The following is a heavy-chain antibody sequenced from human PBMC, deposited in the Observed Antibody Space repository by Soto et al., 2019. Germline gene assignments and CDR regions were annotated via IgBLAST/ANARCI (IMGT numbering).Heavy chain of an antibody. V-gene: IGHV3-53*01. Sequence: EVQLVESGGGLIQPGGSLRLSCAASGFTVSSNYMSWVRQAPGKGLEWVSVIYSGGSTYYADSVKGRFTISRDNSKNTLYLQMNSLRAEDTAVYYCAGEIYGDYEGGHFDYWGQGTLVTVSS. CDR2: IYSGGST. D-gene: IGHD4-17*01. CDR1: GFTVSSNY. J-gene: IGHJ4*02. CDR3: AGEIYGDYEGGHFDY.